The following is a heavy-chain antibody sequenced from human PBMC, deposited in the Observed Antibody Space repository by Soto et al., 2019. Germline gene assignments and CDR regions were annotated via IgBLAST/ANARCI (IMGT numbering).Heavy chain of an antibody. D-gene: IGHD1-26*01. CDR2: LNTAGSST. V-gene: IGHV3-74*01. CDR1: GFSFSSYW. Sequence: GGSLRLSFVASGFSFSSYWMHWVRQAPGKGLAWVSRLNTAGSSTIYADPVKGRFTISRDNAKNTLYLKINSPRAEDTAVYYFAREALGALGYWGQGTPVTVSS. CDR3: AREALGALGY. J-gene: IGHJ4*02.